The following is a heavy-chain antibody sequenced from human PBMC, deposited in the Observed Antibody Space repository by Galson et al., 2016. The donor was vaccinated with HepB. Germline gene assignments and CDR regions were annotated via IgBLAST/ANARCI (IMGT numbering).Heavy chain of an antibody. CDR3: TRCHYQGFALDV. CDR1: GGTFSRYA. J-gene: IGHJ6*02. Sequence: QSGAEVTKPGESLRISCKASGGTFSRYAISWVRQAPGQGLEWMGGIIPIFGTANYAQKFQGRVTITADESTSTAYMELSSLRSEDTAVYYCTRCHYQGFALDVWGQGTTVTVSS. D-gene: IGHD2-2*01. V-gene: IGHV1-69*01. CDR2: IIPIFGTA.